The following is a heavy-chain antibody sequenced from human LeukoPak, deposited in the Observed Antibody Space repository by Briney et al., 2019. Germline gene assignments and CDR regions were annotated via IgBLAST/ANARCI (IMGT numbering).Heavy chain of an antibody. CDR3: AKVVPFKLGLDY. D-gene: IGHD7-27*01. J-gene: IGHJ4*02. CDR2: IWVAGGNA. Sequence: GRSLRLSCAASGFIFSNYGVHWVRQAPGKGVEWVSVIWVAGGNADYAASVRGGFTIYRDNSKTTLFLQMTRLRAEDTAVYYCAKVVPFKLGLDYWGEGKLVTVSS. V-gene: IGHV3-33*06. CDR1: GFIFSNYG.